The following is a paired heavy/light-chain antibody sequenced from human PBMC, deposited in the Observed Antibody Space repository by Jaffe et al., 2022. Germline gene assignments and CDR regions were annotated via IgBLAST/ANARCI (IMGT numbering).Light chain of an antibody. CDR1: QGIRND. J-gene: IGKJ4*01. V-gene: IGKV1-17*01. CDR2: AAS. Sequence: DIQMTQSPSSLSASVGDRVTITCRASQGIRNDLGWYQQKPGKAPKRLIYAASSLQSGVPSRFSGSGSGTEFTLTISSLQPEDFATYYCLQHNSYPPLTFGGGTKVEIK. CDR3: LQHNSYPPLT.
Heavy chain of an antibody. V-gene: IGHV3-30*02. Sequence: QVQLVESGGGVVQPGGSLRLSCAASGFTFSSYGMHWVRQAPGKGLEWVAFIRYDGSNKYYADSVKGRFTISRDNSKNTLYLQMNSLRAEDTAVYYCATLPIAAAGTYRYYYYYMDVWGKGTTVTVSS. J-gene: IGHJ6*03. CDR1: GFTFSSYG. CDR2: IRYDGSNK. CDR3: ATLPIAAAGTYRYYYYYMDV. D-gene: IGHD6-13*01.